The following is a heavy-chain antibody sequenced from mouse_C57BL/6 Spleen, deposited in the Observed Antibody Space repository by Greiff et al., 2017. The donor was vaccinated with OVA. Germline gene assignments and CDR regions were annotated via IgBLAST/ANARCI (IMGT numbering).Heavy chain of an antibody. V-gene: IGHV6-6*01. CDR1: GFTFSDSW. J-gene: IGHJ2*01. D-gene: IGHD2-2*01. CDR3: TGYGYDGGYYFDY. CDR2: IRNKANNHAT. Sequence: DVQLQESGGGLVQPGGSMKLSCTASGFTFSDSWVDWVRQSPEKGLEWVAEIRNKANNHATYYAESVIGRCTISRDDSKSSVYLQMNSLRAEDTGIYYCTGYGYDGGYYFDYWGQGTTLTVSS.